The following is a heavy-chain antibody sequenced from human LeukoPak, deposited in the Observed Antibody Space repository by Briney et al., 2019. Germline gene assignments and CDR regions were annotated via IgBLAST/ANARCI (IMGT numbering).Heavy chain of an antibody. CDR3: ARQGSSSADY. Sequence: NPSETLSLTCTVSGGSISSSSYYWGWIRQPPGKGLEWIGSIYYSGSTYYNPSLKSRVTISVDTSKNQFSLKLSSVTAADTAVYYCARQGSSSADYWGQGTLVIVSS. D-gene: IGHD6-6*01. CDR1: GGSISSSSYY. V-gene: IGHV4-39*01. CDR2: IYYSGST. J-gene: IGHJ4*02.